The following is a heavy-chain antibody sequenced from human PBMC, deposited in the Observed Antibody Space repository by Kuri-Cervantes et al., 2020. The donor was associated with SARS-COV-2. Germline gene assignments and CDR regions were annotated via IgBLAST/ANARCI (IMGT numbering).Heavy chain of an antibody. V-gene: IGHV1-2*02. CDR2: INPNSGGT. Sequence: ASVKVSCKASGYTFTGYYMHWVRQAPGQGLEWMGWINPNSGGTNYAQKFQGRVTMTTDTSTSTAYMELRGLRSDDTAVYYCARVAEYGSGDFDYWGQGTLVTVSS. D-gene: IGHD3-10*01. J-gene: IGHJ4*02. CDR1: GYTFTGYY. CDR3: ARVAEYGSGDFDY.